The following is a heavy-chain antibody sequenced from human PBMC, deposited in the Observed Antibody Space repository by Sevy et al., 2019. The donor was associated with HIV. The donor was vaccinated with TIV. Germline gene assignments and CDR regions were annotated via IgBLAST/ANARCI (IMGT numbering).Heavy chain of an antibody. J-gene: IGHJ4*02. CDR2: IYSVGST. Sequence: GGSLRLSCAASGFTVSSNYMSWVRQAPGKGLEWVSVIYSVGSTYYSDSVKGGFTISRDYSKNTLYLQMNSLRAEDTAVYYCARDFREYSSGSFYFDYWGQGTLVTVSS. CDR1: GFTVSSNY. D-gene: IGHD6-25*01. CDR3: ARDFREYSSGSFYFDY. V-gene: IGHV3-53*01.